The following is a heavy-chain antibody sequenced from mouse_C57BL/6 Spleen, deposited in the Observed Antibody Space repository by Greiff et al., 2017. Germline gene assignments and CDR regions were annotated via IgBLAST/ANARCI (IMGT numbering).Heavy chain of an antibody. CDR2: ISYSGST. CDR3: ARWYYYGSSDWYFDV. CDR1: GYSITSDY. D-gene: IGHD1-1*01. J-gene: IGHJ1*03. V-gene: IGHV3-8*01. Sequence: EVKLVESGPGLAKPSQTLSLTCSVTGYSITSDYWNWIRKFPGNKLEYMGYISYSGSTYYNPSLKSRISITRDTSKNQYYLQLNSVTTEDTATYYCARWYYYGSSDWYFDVWGTGTTVTVSS.